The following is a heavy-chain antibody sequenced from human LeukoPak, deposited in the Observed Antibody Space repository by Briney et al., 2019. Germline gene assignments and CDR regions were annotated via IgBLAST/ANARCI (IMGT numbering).Heavy chain of an antibody. CDR2: ISYDGSNK. Sequence: QSGGSLRLSCAASGFTFSSYAMHWVRQAPGKGLEWVAVISYDGSNKYYADSVKGRFTISRDNSKNTLYLQMNSLRAEDTAVYYCAKDRSSGWYDAFDIWGQGTMVTVSS. J-gene: IGHJ3*02. CDR3: AKDRSSGWYDAFDI. CDR1: GFTFSSYA. D-gene: IGHD6-19*01. V-gene: IGHV3-30*04.